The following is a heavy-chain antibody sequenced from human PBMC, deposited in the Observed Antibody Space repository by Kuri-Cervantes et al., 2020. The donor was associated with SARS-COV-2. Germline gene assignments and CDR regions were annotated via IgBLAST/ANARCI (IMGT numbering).Heavy chain of an antibody. CDR1: GFTFSSYA. CDR3: AKGRIAAAVTPFDY. J-gene: IGHJ4*02. CDR2: ISGSGGST. Sequence: GGSLRLSCAASGFTFSSYAMSWVRQAPGKGLEWVSAISGSGGSTYYADSVKGRFTISRDNAKNSLYLQMNSLRAEDTALYYCAKGRIAAAVTPFDYWGQGTLVTVSS. V-gene: IGHV3-23*01. D-gene: IGHD6-13*01.